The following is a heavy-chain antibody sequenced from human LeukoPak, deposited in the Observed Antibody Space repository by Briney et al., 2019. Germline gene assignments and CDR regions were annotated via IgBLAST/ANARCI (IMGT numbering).Heavy chain of an antibody. CDR1: GFTFSSYG. D-gene: IGHD7-27*01. J-gene: IGHJ5*02. CDR3: AKDGALGNPNWFDP. Sequence: GGSLRLSCAASGFTFSSYGMHWVRQAPGKGLEWVAVIWYDGSNKYYADSVKGRFTISRDNSKNTLYLQMNSLGAEDTAVYYCAKDGALGNPNWFDPWGQGTLVTVSS. CDR2: IWYDGSNK. V-gene: IGHV3-33*06.